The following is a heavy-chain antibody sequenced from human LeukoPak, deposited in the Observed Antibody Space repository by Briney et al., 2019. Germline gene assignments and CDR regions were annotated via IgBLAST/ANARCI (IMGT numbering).Heavy chain of an antibody. J-gene: IGHJ4*02. V-gene: IGHV5-51*01. CDR3: ARLSTRLLDH. CDR1: GYSFSTYW. D-gene: IGHD3-3*01. CDR2: IYPGDSDT. Sequence: GESLKISCQGSGYSFSTYWITCVRQMPGKGLEWMGIIYPGDSDTRYSPSFQGQVTISTDESVSTAYLQWTSLRASDTAIYYCARLSTRLLDHWGQGTRVTVSS.